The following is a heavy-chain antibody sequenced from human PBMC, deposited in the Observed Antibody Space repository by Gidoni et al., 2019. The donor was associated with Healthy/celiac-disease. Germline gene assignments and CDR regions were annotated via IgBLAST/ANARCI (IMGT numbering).Heavy chain of an antibody. V-gene: IGHV1-18*04. CDR1: GYPFTSYG. CDR2: ISAYNGNT. D-gene: IGHD3-22*01. Sequence: QVQLVQSGAEVKKPGASVKVSCKASGYPFTSYGISWVRQGPGQGLEWMGGISAYNGNTNYAQKLQGRVTMTTDTSTSKAYMELRSLRSDDTAVYYCARGPYYYDSSGYARLDAFDIWGQGTMVTVSS. CDR3: ARGPYYYDSSGYARLDAFDI. J-gene: IGHJ3*02.